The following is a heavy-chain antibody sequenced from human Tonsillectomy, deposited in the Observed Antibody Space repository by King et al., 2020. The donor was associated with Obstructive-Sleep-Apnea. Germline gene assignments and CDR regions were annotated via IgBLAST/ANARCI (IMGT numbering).Heavy chain of an antibody. D-gene: IGHD4-23*01. CDR1: GDSISSYY. J-gene: IGHJ3*02. CDR3: ARIAPTTVVTGDAFDI. Sequence: HVQLQESGPGLVKPSETLSLTCTVSGDSISSYYWSRIRQPAGKGLEWIGHIYTSGSTNYNPSLKSRVTMSVDTSKNQFSLNLSSVTAADTAVYYCARIAPTTVVTGDAFDIWGQGTMVTVSS. V-gene: IGHV4-4*07. CDR2: IYTSGST.